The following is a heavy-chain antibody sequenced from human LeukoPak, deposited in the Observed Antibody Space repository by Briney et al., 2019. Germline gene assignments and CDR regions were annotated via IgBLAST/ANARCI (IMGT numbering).Heavy chain of an antibody. CDR1: GYTFTGYY. V-gene: IGHV1-18*04. D-gene: IGHD4-23*01. J-gene: IGHJ4*02. CDR3: ARDLGSGGNDY. Sequence: ASVKVSCKASGYTFTGYYMHWVRQAPGQGLEWMGWISAYNGNTNYAQKLQGRVTMTTDTSTSTAYMELRSLRSDDTALYYCARDLGSGGNDYWGQGTLVTVSS. CDR2: ISAYNGNT.